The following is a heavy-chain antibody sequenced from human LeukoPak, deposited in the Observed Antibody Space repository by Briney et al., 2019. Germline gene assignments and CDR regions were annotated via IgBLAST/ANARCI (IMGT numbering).Heavy chain of an antibody. CDR1: GGSISSGDYY. D-gene: IGHD6-13*01. J-gene: IGHJ4*02. CDR2: INHSGST. CDR3: ASSLLAGTNPSDY. V-gene: IGHV4-39*07. Sequence: PSETLSLTCTVSGGSISSGDYYWSWIRQPPGKGLEWIGEINHSGSTNYNPSLKSRVTISVDTSKSQFSLKLSSVTAADTAVYYCASSLLAGTNPSDYWGQGTLVTVSS.